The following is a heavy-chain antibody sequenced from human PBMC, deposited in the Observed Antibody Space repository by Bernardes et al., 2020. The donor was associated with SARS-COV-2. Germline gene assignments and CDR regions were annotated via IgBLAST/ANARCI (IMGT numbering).Heavy chain of an antibody. J-gene: IGHJ4*02. CDR3: ERDFGGASDY. D-gene: IGHD2-21*01. CDR1: GLSRNW. Sequence: GGSLRLSCEASGLSRNWKHWVRQAPAKGKVWDARIETYGSRIDYAESVRGRFTISSDNAKNTLYLQMNSLTADDTAVYYCERDFGGASDYLGKGTLVTVSS. V-gene: IGHV3-74*01. CDR2: IETYGSRI.